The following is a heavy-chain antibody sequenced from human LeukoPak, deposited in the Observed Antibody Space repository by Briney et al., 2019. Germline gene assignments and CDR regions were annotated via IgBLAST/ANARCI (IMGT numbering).Heavy chain of an antibody. J-gene: IGHJ6*02. CDR3: ARWGSGLYYYYGMDV. CDR1: GGSFSGYY. V-gene: IGHV4-34*01. CDR2: INHSGST. D-gene: IGHD6-25*01. Sequence: SETLSLTCAVYGGSFSGYYWSWIRQPPGKGLEWIGEINHSGSTNYNPSLKSRVTISVDTSKNQFSLELSSVTAADTAVYYCARWGSGLYYYYGMDVWGQGTTVTVS.